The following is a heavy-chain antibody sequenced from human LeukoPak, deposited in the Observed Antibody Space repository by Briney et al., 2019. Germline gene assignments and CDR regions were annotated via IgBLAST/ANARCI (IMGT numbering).Heavy chain of an antibody. V-gene: IGHV4-61*02. D-gene: IGHD6-13*01. CDR1: SGSISTSNYY. CDR3: ARGLVDYGYSSSWYVG. Sequence: PSETLSLTCTVSSGSISTSNYYWSWIRQPAGKGLEWIGRIYTSGSTNYNPSLKSRVTISVDTSKNQFSLKLSSVTAADTAVYYCARGLVDYGYSSSWYVGWGQGTLVTVSS. CDR2: IYTSGST. J-gene: IGHJ4*02.